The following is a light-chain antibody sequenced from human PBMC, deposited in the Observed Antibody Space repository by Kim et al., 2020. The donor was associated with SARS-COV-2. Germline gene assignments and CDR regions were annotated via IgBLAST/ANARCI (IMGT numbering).Light chain of an antibody. CDR2: GAS. Sequence: DIVLTQSPGTLSLSPGERATLSCRASQSVSSSYLAWYQQKPGQAPRLLIYGASYRATGIPDRFSGSGSGTDFTLTISRLEPEDFAVYYCQQYGSSPPWTFGQGTKVDIK. V-gene: IGKV3-20*01. CDR3: QQYGSSPPWT. CDR1: QSVSSSY. J-gene: IGKJ1*01.